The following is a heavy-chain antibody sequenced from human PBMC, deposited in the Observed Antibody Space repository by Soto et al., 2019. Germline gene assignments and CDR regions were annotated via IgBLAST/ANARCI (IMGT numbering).Heavy chain of an antibody. V-gene: IGHV1-2*02. D-gene: IGHD3-22*01. CDR2: INPNSGGA. Sequence: ASVKVSCKASGGTFSSYAISWVRQAPGQGLEWMGGINPNSGGANYAQKFQGRVTMTRDTSISTAYMELSRLRSDDTAVYYCARDYYDSSGYFPAAYWGQGTLVTVSS. CDR1: GGTFSSYA. J-gene: IGHJ4*02. CDR3: ARDYYDSSGYFPAAY.